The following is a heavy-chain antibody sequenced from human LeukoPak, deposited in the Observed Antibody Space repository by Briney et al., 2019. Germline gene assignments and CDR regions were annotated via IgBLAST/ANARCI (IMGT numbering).Heavy chain of an antibody. D-gene: IGHD6-6*01. Sequence: ASVKVSCKASGYTFTGYYMHWVRQAPGQGLEWMGWINPNSGGTNYAQKFQGRVTMTRDTSISTAYMELSRLRSDDTAVYYCATHHEYSSSSVTWFDPWGQGTLVTVSS. CDR1: GYTFTGYY. V-gene: IGHV1-2*02. J-gene: IGHJ5*02. CDR2: INPNSGGT. CDR3: ATHHEYSSSSVTWFDP.